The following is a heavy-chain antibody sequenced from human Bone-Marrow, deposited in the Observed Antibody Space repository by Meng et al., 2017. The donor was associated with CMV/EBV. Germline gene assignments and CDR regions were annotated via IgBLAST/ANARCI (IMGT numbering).Heavy chain of an antibody. CDR3: AKPYDSSGYSLDY. CDR1: GFTFSDYY. D-gene: IGHD3-22*01. Sequence: GGSLRLSCAASGFTFSDYYMSWIRRAPGKGLEWVSFISSSGSTIYYADSVKGRFTISRDNSKNTLYLQMNSLRAEDTAVYYCAKPYDSSGYSLDYWGQGTLVTVSS. J-gene: IGHJ4*02. V-gene: IGHV3-11*04. CDR2: ISSSGSTI.